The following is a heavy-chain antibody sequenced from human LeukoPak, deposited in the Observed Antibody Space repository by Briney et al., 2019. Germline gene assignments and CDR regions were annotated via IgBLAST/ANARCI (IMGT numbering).Heavy chain of an antibody. D-gene: IGHD3-22*01. V-gene: IGHV1-69*04. CDR1: GGTFTDYS. Sequence: VASVKVSCKAPGGTFTDYSLSWVRQAPGQGLEWMGRVIPRPGRSSYEPKFQGRVTITADRSTDTAYMELFSLRSEDTAVYYCARDRVDFHDRSGFVVAASDIWGQGTMVTVSS. CDR3: ARDRVDFHDRSGFVVAASDI. J-gene: IGHJ3*02. CDR2: VIPRPGRS.